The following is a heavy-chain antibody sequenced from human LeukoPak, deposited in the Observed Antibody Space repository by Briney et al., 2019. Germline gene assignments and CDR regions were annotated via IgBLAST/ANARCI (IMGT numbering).Heavy chain of an antibody. J-gene: IGHJ5*02. CDR2: IRFDGSNK. CDR3: AKKGGAAFYNWFDP. CDR1: GFTFSSFG. Sequence: PGGSLRLSCAASGFTFSSFGMHWVRQAPGKGLEWLAYIRFDGSNKEYADSLEGRFTISGDNSKNALYLQIDSLRPEDTAVYYCAKKGGAAFYNWFDPWGQGALVTVSS. D-gene: IGHD1-26*01. V-gene: IGHV3-30*02.